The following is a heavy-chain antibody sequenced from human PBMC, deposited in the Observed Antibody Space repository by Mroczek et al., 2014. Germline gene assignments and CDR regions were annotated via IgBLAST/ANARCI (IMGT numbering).Heavy chain of an antibody. V-gene: IGHV4-39*01. CDR2: IYYSGST. CDR1: GGSISSSSYY. CDR3: ARLNRGIAVTR. J-gene: IGHJ4*02. D-gene: IGHD6-19*01. Sequence: QVQLVESGPGLVKPSETLSLTCTVSGGSISSSSYYWGWIRQPPGKGLEWIGSIYYSGSTYYNPSLKSRVTISVDTSKNQFSLKLSSVTAADTAVYYCARLNRGIAVTRWGQGTLVTVSS.